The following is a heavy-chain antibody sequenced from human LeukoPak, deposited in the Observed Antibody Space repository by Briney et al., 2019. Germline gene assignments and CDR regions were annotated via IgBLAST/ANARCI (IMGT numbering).Heavy chain of an antibody. CDR3: ARRTYCSGGRCYGEYWFDP. D-gene: IGHD2-15*01. V-gene: IGHV4-59*08. J-gene: IGHJ5*02. Sequence: SETLSLTCTVSGGSISTYYWNWIRQPPGKGLEWIGYIYYSGRTNYNPSLKSRVTISVDTPKNQISLILNSVTAADTAIYYCARRTYCSGGRCYGEYWFDPWGPGTLVTVSS. CDR1: GGSISTYY. CDR2: IYYSGRT.